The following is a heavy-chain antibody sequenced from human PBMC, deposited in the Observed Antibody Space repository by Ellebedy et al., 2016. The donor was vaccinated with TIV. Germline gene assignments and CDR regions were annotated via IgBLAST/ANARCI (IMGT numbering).Heavy chain of an antibody. CDR1: GGSISSSNW. D-gene: IGHD2-15*01. CDR3: ARDDCFGGSCYVY. J-gene: IGHJ4*02. V-gene: IGHV4-4*02. CDR2: IFHDETT. Sequence: MPGGSLRLSCAVSGGSISSSNWWSWVRQPPGKGLEWIGEIFHDETTYYNPSLKSRVTISVDKSKNQFSLKLSSVAAADTAVYYCARDDCFGGSCYVYWGQGTLVTVSS.